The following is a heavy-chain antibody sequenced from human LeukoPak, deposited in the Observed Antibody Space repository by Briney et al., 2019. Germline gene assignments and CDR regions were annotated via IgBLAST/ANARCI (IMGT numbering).Heavy chain of an antibody. D-gene: IGHD6-19*01. CDR1: GGSISSSNW. CDR2: IYHSGST. J-gene: IGHJ5*02. V-gene: IGHV4-4*02. Sequence: TSGTLSLTCAVSGGSISSSNWWSWVRQPPEKGLEWIGEIYHSGSTNYNPSLKSRVTISVGKSKNQFSLKLSSVTAADTAVYYCAREPSGWYVRWFDPWGQGTLVTVSS. CDR3: AREPSGWYVRWFDP.